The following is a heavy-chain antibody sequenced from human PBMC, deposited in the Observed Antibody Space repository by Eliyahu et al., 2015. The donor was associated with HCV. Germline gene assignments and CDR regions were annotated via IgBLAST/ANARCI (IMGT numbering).Heavy chain of an antibody. D-gene: IGHD6-19*01. J-gene: IGHJ5*02. Sequence: QVQLQESGPGLVKXSETLSLTXTXSGGXITXYYWSWIRQPPGKGLEWIGYTHYSGSTNYNPSLKSRVTISVDTSKNQFSLNLTSVTAADTAMYYCASGGGGIAVTGTGGWFDPWGQGTLVTVSS. CDR2: THYSGST. CDR1: GGXITXYY. CDR3: ASGGGGIAVTGTGGWFDP. V-gene: IGHV4-59*01.